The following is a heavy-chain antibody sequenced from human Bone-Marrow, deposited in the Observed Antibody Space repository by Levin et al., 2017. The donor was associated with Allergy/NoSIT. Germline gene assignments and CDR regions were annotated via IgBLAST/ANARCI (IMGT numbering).Heavy chain of an antibody. CDR3: ARHAGPIHLWLMDY. CDR2: VYYSGST. Sequence: PGGSLILSCTVSGGSISTYYWSWIRQPPGKGLEWIGYVYYSGSTNYNPSLKSRVTMSVDTSKNHFSLKLSSVTAADTALYYCARHAGPIHLWLMDYWGQGTLVTVSS. CDR1: GGSISTYY. J-gene: IGHJ4*02. V-gene: IGHV4-59*08. D-gene: IGHD5-18*01.